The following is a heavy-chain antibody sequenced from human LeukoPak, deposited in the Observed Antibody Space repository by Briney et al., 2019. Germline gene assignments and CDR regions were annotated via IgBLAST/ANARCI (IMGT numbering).Heavy chain of an antibody. CDR2: IRYDGSNK. CDR3: AKGYWSGYSFDNWFDP. CDR1: GFTFSDYG. V-gene: IGHV3-30*02. J-gene: IGHJ5*02. Sequence: GGSLRLSCAASGFTFSDYGMHWVRQAPGKGLGWVAFIRYDGSNKYYADSVKGRFTISRDNSKNTLYLQMNTLRAEDTAVYFCAKGYWSGYSFDNWFDPWGQGTLVTVSS. D-gene: IGHD3-3*01.